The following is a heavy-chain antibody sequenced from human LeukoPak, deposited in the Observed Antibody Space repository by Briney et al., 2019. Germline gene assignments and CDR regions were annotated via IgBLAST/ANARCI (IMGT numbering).Heavy chain of an antibody. V-gene: IGHV3-7*01. Sequence: GGSLRLSCVASEFTFRTYWMSWVRQAPEKGLEWVANIKQDGSEKYYVDSVKGRFTISRDNAKNSLSLQMNSLRVEDTAVYYCARYNSRSGGMDVWGQGTTVTVSS. D-gene: IGHD6-13*01. J-gene: IGHJ6*02. CDR2: IKQDGSEK. CDR3: ARYNSRSGGMDV. CDR1: EFTFRTYW.